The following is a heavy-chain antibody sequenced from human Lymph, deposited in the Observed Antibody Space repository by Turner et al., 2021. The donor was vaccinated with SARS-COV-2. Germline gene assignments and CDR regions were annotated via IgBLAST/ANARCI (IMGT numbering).Heavy chain of an antibody. V-gene: IGHV3-9*01. Sequence: EVQLVESGGGLVQPGRSLRLSCAASGFTFDDYAMHWVRQAPGKGLEWVSGTSWDSGSIGYADSVRGRFTIYRDNAKNPLYLQMNSLRAEDTALYYCAKDRGGEQHGRRFDYWGQGTLVTVSS. CDR3: AKDRGGEQHGRRFDY. D-gene: IGHD3-16*01. CDR1: GFTFDDYA. J-gene: IGHJ4*02. CDR2: TSWDSGSI.